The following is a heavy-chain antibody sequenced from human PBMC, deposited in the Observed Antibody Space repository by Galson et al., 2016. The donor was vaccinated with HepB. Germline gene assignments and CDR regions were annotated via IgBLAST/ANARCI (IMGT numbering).Heavy chain of an antibody. CDR2: ISGSADST. V-gene: IGHV3-23*01. CDR1: GFIFSSFA. J-gene: IGHJ4*02. Sequence: SLRLSCAASGFIFSSFAMSWVRQAPGKGLEWVSGISGSADSTYYADSVKGRFTISRDNSKNTVYLQMNSLRAEDTAVYYCANEEYDHGDSPSPYDFWGQGTLVTVSS. CDR3: ANEEYDHGDSPSPYDF. D-gene: IGHD4-17*01.